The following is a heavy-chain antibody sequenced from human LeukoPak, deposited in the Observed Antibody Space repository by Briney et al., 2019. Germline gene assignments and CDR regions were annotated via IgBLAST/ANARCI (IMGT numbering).Heavy chain of an antibody. V-gene: IGHV3-23*01. CDR3: AREILAPGKTHDY. CDR1: GFTFSSYA. Sequence: GGSLRLSCAASGFTFSSYAMSWVRQAPGKGLEWVSVISGSGTNTYYADSVKGRFTISRDNSKNTLYLQMNSLRAEDTAVYYCAREILAPGKTHDYWGQGTLVTVSS. J-gene: IGHJ4*02. CDR2: ISGSGTNT.